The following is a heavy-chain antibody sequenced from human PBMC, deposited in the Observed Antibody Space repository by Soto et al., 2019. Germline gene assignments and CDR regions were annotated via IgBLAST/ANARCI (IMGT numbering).Heavy chain of an antibody. J-gene: IGHJ6*02. V-gene: IGHV3-33*01. Sequence: GGSLRLSCAAPGFTFSSYGMHWVRQAPGKGLGLVAVIWYDGSNKYYADSAKGRFTISRDNSKNTLYLQMNSLRAEDTAVYYCARDRSSSWYYYGMDGGGQGTTVTGSS. CDR2: IWYDGSNK. CDR1: GFTFSSYG. D-gene: IGHD6-13*01. CDR3: ARDRSSSWYYYGMDG.